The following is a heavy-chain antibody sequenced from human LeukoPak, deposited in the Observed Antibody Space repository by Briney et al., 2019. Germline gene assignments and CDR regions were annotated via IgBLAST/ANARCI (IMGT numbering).Heavy chain of an antibody. J-gene: IGHJ4*02. CDR3: AREGDDTMTGRLFNS. CDR1: SGSISYYY. Sequence: SETLSLTCTVSSGSISYYYWSWIRQPAGKGLEWIGRVSTSGSTNYNPSLKSRVTLSLDTSKNQFSLKLSSVTAADTAMYYCAREGDDTMTGRLFNSWGQGTLVTVSS. CDR2: VSTSGST. D-gene: IGHD3-9*01. V-gene: IGHV4-4*07.